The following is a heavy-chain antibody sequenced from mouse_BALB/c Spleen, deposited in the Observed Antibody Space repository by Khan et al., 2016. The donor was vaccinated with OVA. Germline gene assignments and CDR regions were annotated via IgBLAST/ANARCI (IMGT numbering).Heavy chain of an antibody. CDR3: ADHLNGSLAY. Sequence: VQLKQSGGDLVKPGGSLKLSCAASGFTFSSYSMSWVRQTPDKRLEWVASISSGGDYTYYPDSVKGRFTIYRDYDKNTLYLKKSDLKSADTAMYYCADHLNGSLAYWGQGTLVTVSA. J-gene: IGHJ3*01. V-gene: IGHV5-6*01. CDR2: ISSGGDYT. CDR1: GFTFSSYS.